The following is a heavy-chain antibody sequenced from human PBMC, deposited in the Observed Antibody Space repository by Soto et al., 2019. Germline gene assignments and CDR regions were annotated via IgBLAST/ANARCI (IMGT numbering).Heavy chain of an antibody. CDR2: TYYRSKWYN. J-gene: IGHJ6*03. CDR3: AREGYENYYYYYMDV. Sequence: PTQTLSITCDISGDNVSSNSAAWNWIRQSPSRGLEWLGRTYYRSKWYNDYAVSVKSRITINPDTSKNQFSLQLNSVTPEDTAVYYCAREGYENYYYYYMDVWGKGTTVTVSS. D-gene: IGHD6-13*01. V-gene: IGHV6-1*01. CDR1: GDNVSSNSAA.